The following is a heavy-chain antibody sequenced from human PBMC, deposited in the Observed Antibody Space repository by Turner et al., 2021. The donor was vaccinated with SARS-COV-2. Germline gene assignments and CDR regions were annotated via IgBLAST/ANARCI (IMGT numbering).Heavy chain of an antibody. J-gene: IGHJ4*02. D-gene: IGHD1-26*01. CDR2: ICSGGRK. CDR3: ARDRVGARGDVV. CDR1: GLTVSSNY. Sequence: EVQLVESGGGLVQPGGSLGLSCAAPGLTVSSNYMSWGRQAPGKGLEWVSVICSGGRKYYADSVKGRFTISRDNSKNTLYRQMNSLRAEDTAVYYCARDRVGARGDVVWGQGTLVTVSS. V-gene: IGHV3-66*01.